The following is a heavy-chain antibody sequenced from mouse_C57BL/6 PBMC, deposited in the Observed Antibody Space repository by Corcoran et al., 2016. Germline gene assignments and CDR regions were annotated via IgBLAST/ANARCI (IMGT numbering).Heavy chain of an antibody. D-gene: IGHD2-4*01. V-gene: IGHV8-12*01. CDR1: GFSLSTSGMG. Sequence: QVTLKESGTGILQSSQTLSLTCSFSGFSLSTSGMGVSWIRQPSGKGLEWLANIYWDDDKRYNPSLKSRLTISKDTSRKQVVLKITSVDTADTATYYCSRRGYDYEGGAMDYWGQGTSVTVSS. J-gene: IGHJ4*01. CDR2: IYWDDDK. CDR3: SRRGYDYEGGAMDY.